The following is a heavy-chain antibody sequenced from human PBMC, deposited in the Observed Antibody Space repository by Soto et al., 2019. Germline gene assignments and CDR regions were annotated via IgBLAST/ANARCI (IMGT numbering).Heavy chain of an antibody. D-gene: IGHD4-4*01. CDR2: INAGNGNT. CDR1: GYTFTSYA. V-gene: IGHV1-3*01. Sequence: ASVKVSCKASGYTFTSYAMHWVRQAPGQRLEWMGWINAGNGNTKYSQKFQGRVTITRDTSASTAYMELSSLRSEDTAVYYCARDPDSIDYYYYGMDVWGQGSTVTVSS. CDR3: ARDPDSIDYYYYGMDV. J-gene: IGHJ6*02.